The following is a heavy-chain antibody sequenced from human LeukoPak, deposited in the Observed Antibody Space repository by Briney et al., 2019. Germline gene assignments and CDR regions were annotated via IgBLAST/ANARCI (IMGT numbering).Heavy chain of an antibody. D-gene: IGHD4-17*01. Sequence: ASVKVSCKASGYTFTGYYMHWVRQAPGQGLEWMGWINPNSGGTNYAQKFQGRVTMTRDTSISTAYMELSRLRSDDTAVYYCARATDYGIQIDYWGQGTLVTVSS. CDR2: INPNSGGT. CDR1: GYTFTGYY. V-gene: IGHV1-2*02. J-gene: IGHJ4*02. CDR3: ARATDYGIQIDY.